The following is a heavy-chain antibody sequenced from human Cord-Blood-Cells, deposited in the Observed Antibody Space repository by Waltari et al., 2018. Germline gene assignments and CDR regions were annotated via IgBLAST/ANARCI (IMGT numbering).Heavy chain of an antibody. CDR1: GFTFSRYA. V-gene: IGHV3-23*01. CDR3: AKDGYSSSWYYFDY. CDR2: SSGSSGRT. D-gene: IGHD6-13*01. J-gene: IGHJ4*02. Sequence: EVQLLESGGGLVQPGGSLRLSCAASGFTFSRYAMTWVRQAPGKGLEWVSASSGSSGRTYDEDHVKGRFTISRDNSKNTLYLQMNSLRDEDTAVYYCAKDGYSSSWYYFDYWGQGTLVTVSS.